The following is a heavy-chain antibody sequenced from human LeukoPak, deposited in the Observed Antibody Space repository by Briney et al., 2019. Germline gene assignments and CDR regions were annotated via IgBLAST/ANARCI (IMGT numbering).Heavy chain of an antibody. CDR3: ARRLAVVVPAAKGFDY. CDR1: GGSISSYY. CDR2: IYYSGST. J-gene: IGHJ4*02. Sequence: KPSETLSLTCTVSGGSISSYYWSWIRQPPGKGLEWIGYIYYSGSTNYNPSLKSRVTISVDTSKNQFSLKLSSVTAADTAVYYCARRLAVVVPAAKGFDYWGQGTLVTVSS. D-gene: IGHD2-2*01. V-gene: IGHV4-59*12.